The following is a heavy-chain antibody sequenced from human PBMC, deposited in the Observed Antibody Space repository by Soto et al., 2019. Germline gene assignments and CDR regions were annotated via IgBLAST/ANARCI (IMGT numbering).Heavy chain of an antibody. V-gene: IGHV3-21*01. D-gene: IGHD3-22*01. J-gene: IGHJ4*02. CDR1: GISFSDYH. Sequence: ESGGGLVKPGGSLRLSCAASGISFSDYHMTWVRQAPGKGLEWVASITPSGRFINYADSVECRFFISRDNTKNALFLQMNSLRGEDTAVYYCAGTYDPAAYWGQGTLVVVSS. CDR3: AGTYDPAAY. CDR2: ITPSGRFI.